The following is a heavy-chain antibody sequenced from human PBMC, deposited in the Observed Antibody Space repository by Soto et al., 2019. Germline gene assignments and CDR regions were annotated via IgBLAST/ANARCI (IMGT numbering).Heavy chain of an antibody. V-gene: IGHV3-30*18. CDR1: GFTFSSYG. CDR3: AKNLELCFGELLSFDY. Sequence: QVQLVESGGGVVQPGRSLRLSCAASGFTFSSYGMHWVRQAPGKGLEWVAVISYDGSNKYYADSVKGRFTISRDNSKNTLYRQMNSLRAEDKAVYYCAKNLELCFGELLSFDYWGQGTLVTVSS. J-gene: IGHJ4*02. D-gene: IGHD3-10*01. CDR2: ISYDGSNK.